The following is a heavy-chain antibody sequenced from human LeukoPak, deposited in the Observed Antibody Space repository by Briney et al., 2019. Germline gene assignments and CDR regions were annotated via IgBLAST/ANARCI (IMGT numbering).Heavy chain of an antibody. V-gene: IGHV4-59*01. J-gene: IGHJ6*03. Sequence: SETLSLTCTVSGGSISSYYWSWIRQPPGKGLEWIGYNYYSGSTNYNPSLKSRVTISVDTSKNQFSLKLSSVTAADTAVYYCARVRDTAMDAYYYYYMDVWGKGTTVTVSS. CDR1: GGSISSYY. CDR3: ARVRDTAMDAYYYYYMDV. CDR2: NYYSGST. D-gene: IGHD5-18*01.